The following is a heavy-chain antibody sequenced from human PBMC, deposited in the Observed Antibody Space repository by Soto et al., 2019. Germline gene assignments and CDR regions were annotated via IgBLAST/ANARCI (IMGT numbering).Heavy chain of an antibody. CDR3: TRSREGYTYGYDFDY. CDR2: IRSKANSYAT. J-gene: IGHJ4*02. Sequence: GGSLRLSCAASGFTFSGSAVHWVRQASGKGLEWVGRIRSKANSYATAYAASVKGRFTISRDDSKNTAYLQMNSLKTEDTAVYYCTRSREGYTYGYDFDYWGQGTLVTVSS. D-gene: IGHD5-18*01. V-gene: IGHV3-73*01. CDR1: GFTFSGSA.